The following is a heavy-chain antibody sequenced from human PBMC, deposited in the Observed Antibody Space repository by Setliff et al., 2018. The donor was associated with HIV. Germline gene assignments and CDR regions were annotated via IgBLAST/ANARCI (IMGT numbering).Heavy chain of an antibody. J-gene: IGHJ4*02. D-gene: IGHD6-6*01. CDR1: GYSFTNYA. CDR2: INPSGGST. V-gene: IGHV1-46*01. CDR3: ARESIADMY. Sequence: ASVKVSCKASGYSFTNYAINWVRQAPGQGLEWMGIINPSGGSTSYAQKFQGRVTMTRDTSTSTVYMELSSLRSEDTAVYYCARESIADMYWGQGTLVTVSS.